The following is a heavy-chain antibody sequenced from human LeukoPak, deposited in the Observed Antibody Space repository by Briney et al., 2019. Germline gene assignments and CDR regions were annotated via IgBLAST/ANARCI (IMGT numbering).Heavy chain of an antibody. CDR3: ARVRRYGALNPLFDY. D-gene: IGHD4-17*01. Sequence: SETLSLTCAVYGGSFSGYYWSWIRQPPGKGLEWIGEINHSGSTNYNPSLKSRVTISVDTSKNQFSLKLSSVTAADTAVYHCARVRRYGALNPLFDYWGQGTLVTVSS. J-gene: IGHJ4*02. CDR1: GGSFSGYY. CDR2: INHSGST. V-gene: IGHV4-34*01.